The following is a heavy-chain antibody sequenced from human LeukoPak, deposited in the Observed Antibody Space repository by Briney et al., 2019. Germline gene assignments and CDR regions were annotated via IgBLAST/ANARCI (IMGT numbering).Heavy chain of an antibody. CDR1: GFTFSSYS. V-gene: IGHV3-21*01. CDR2: ISSSSSYI. J-gene: IGHJ4*02. Sequence: GGSLRLSCAASGFTFSSYSMNWVRQAPGKGLEWVSSISSSSSYIYYADSVKGRFTISRDNSKNTLYLQMNSLRAEDTAVYYCAKYVSGSPYYFDYWGQGTLVTVSS. CDR3: AKYVSGSPYYFDY. D-gene: IGHD3-10*01.